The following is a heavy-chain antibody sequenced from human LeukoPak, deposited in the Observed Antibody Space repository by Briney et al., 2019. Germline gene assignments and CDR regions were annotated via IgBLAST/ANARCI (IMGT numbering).Heavy chain of an antibody. D-gene: IGHD6-6*01. Sequence: SETLSLTCTVSGGSISSSSYYWGWIRQPPGKGLEWIGSIYYSGSTYYNPSLKSRVTISVDTSKNQFSLKLSSVTAADTAVYYCASSFSSSSDPYYYYYYMDVWGKGTTVTVSS. CDR1: GGSISSSSYY. CDR3: ASSFSSSSDPYYYYYYMDV. CDR2: IYYSGST. V-gene: IGHV4-39*07. J-gene: IGHJ6*03.